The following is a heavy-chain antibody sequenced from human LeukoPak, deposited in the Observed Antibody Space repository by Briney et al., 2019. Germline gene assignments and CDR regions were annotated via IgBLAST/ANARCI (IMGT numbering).Heavy chain of an antibody. V-gene: IGHV4-30-4*08. CDR2: IYYSGST. Sequence: PSETLSLTCTVSGGSISSGDYYWSWIRQPPGKGLEWIGYIYYSGSTYYNPSLKSRVTISVDTSKNQFSLKLSSVTAADTAVYYCARDPGSGRDHYYGMDVWGQGTTVTVSS. D-gene: IGHD6-19*01. J-gene: IGHJ6*02. CDR1: GGSISSGDYY. CDR3: ARDPGSGRDHYYGMDV.